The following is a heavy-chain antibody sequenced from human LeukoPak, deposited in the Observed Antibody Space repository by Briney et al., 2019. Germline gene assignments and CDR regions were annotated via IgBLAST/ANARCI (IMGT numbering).Heavy chain of an antibody. CDR2: INTNTGNP. Sequence: GASVKVSCKASGYTLTSYGMNWVRQAPGQGLEWMGWINTNTGNPTYAQGFTGRFVFSLDTSISTAYLQISSLKAEDTALYYCARALIGSYHGLGYWGQGTLVTVSS. CDR3: ARALIGSYHGLGY. D-gene: IGHD1-26*01. J-gene: IGHJ4*02. CDR1: GYTLTSYG. V-gene: IGHV7-4-1*02.